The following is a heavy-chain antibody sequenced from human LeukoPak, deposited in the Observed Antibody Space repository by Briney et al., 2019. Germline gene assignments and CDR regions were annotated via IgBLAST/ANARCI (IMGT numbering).Heavy chain of an antibody. V-gene: IGHV4-34*01. CDR3: ARRDCSGGSCYSSSYYYYYYYMDV. CDR2: INHSGST. D-gene: IGHD2-15*01. CDR1: GGSFSGYY. J-gene: IGHJ6*03. Sequence: SQTLSLTCAVYGGSFSGYYWSWIRQPPGKGLEWIGEINHSGSTNYNPSLKSRVTISVDTSKNQFSLKLSSVTAADTAVYYCARRDCSGGSCYSSSYYYYYYYMDVWGKGTTVTVSS.